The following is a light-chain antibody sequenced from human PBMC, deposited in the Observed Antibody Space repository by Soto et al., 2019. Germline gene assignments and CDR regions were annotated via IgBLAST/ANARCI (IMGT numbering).Light chain of an antibody. J-gene: IGLJ1*01. CDR3: SSYAGTSTAV. CDR1: SSDVGAYNY. Sequence: QSVLTQPASVSGSPGQSITISCTGTSSDVGAYNYVSWYQQHPGKAPKLMIYEVNYRPSGVSNRFSGSKSGITASLTISGLQAEDEADYYCSSYAGTSTAVFGSGTKVTVL. CDR2: EVN. V-gene: IGLV2-14*01.